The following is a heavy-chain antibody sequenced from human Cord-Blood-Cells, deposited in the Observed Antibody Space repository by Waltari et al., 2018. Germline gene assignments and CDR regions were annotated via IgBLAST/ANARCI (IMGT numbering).Heavy chain of an antibody. CDR3: ARTISRYFDY. V-gene: IGHV3-53*04. D-gene: IGHD3-9*01. CDR2: IYGGGST. CDR1: GFTASSNY. Sequence: EAQLAESVGGLVQPGGSLSLSCADSGFTASSNYRSWVSQAPRKGLEWVSVIYGGGSTYYAASVKGRFTISRHNSKNTLYLQMNSLRAEDTAVYYCARTISRYFDYWGQGTLVTVSS. J-gene: IGHJ4*02.